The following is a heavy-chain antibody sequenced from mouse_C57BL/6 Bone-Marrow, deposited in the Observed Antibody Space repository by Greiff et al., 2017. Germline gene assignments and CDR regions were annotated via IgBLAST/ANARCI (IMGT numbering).Heavy chain of an antibody. CDR2: ISNLAYSN. CDR3: ARRGSYFDY. CDR1: GFTFSDYG. J-gene: IGHJ2*01. V-gene: IGHV5-15*01. Sequence: EVQLVESGGGLVQPGGSLKLSCAVSGFTFSDYGMAWVRQAPRKGPVGVAFISNLAYSNYYADTVTGRFTISSENAKNTLDLEMSRLRSEDTAMYYCARRGSYFDYWGQGTTLTVSS.